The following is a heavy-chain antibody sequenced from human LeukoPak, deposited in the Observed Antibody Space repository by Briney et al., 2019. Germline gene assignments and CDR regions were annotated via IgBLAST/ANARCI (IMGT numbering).Heavy chain of an antibody. J-gene: IGHJ6*03. Sequence: VASVKVSCKASGYTFTAYYMHWVRQAPGQGLEWMGWINPNNGGTNYAQKFQGRVTMTRNTSISTAYMELSSLRSEDTAVYYCARGATTITMVRYLFPPYWYYYYMDVWGKGTTVTISS. V-gene: IGHV1-2*02. D-gene: IGHD3-10*01. CDR1: GYTFTAYY. CDR3: ARGATTITMVRYLFPPYWYYYYMDV. CDR2: INPNNGGT.